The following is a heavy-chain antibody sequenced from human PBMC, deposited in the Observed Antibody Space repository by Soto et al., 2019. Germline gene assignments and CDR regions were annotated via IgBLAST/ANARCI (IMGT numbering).Heavy chain of an antibody. CDR2: ISGSGDTT. D-gene: IGHD5-18*01. Sequence: LRLSCAASGFTFSSYAMSWVRQAPGKGLEWVSAISGSGDTTYYADSVKGRFTISRDNSKNTLYLQVNSLRAEDTAVYYCAKGTNTTMVQTYYYSGMDVWGQGTTVTVSS. CDR1: GFTFSSYA. V-gene: IGHV3-23*01. J-gene: IGHJ6*02. CDR3: AKGTNTTMVQTYYYSGMDV.